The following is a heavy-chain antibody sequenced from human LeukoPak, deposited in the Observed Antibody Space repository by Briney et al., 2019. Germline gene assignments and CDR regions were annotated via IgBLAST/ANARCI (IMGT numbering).Heavy chain of an antibody. D-gene: IGHD1-26*01. J-gene: IGHJ4*02. CDR3: ASGATEYDY. CDR1: GGSISSYY. CDR2: IYNSGIT. V-gene: IGHV4-4*07. Sequence: TSETLSLTCTVSGGSISSYYWSWIRQPAGKGLEWIGRIYNSGITNYNPSLKSRVTMSMDTSMNQFSLKLRSVTAADTAVYYCASGATEYDYWGQGTLVTVSS.